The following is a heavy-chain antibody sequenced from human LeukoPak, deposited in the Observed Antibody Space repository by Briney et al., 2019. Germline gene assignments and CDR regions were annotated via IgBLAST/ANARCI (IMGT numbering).Heavy chain of an antibody. Sequence: GGSLRLSCSASGFTFSRSAMSWVRQAPGKGLEWVSAIGTSGDRTFYADSVKGRFTISRDNSKNTLYLQMNSLRAEDTAVYYCGRDRPYFDYWGQGTLVTVSS. CDR1: GFTFSRSA. CDR3: GRDRPYFDY. V-gene: IGHV3-23*01. CDR2: IGTSGDRT. J-gene: IGHJ4*02.